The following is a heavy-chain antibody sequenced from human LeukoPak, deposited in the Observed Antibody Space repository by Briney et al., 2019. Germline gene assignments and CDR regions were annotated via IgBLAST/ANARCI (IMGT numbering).Heavy chain of an antibody. J-gene: IGHJ6*02. D-gene: IGHD6-13*01. CDR3: ARVPALAAAGMDV. V-gene: IGHV3-33*08. CDR2: IWYDGSNK. CDR1: GFTVSSNY. Sequence: PGGSLRLSCAASGFTVSSNYMSWVRQAPGKGLEWVAVIWYDGSNKYYADSVKGRFTISRDNSKNTLYLQMNSLRAEDTAVYYCARVPALAAAGMDVWAKGPRSPSP.